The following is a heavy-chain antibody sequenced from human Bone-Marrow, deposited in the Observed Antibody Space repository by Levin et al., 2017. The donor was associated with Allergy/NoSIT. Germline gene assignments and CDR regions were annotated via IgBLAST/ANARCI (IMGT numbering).Heavy chain of an antibody. CDR2: IRSKANSYAT. V-gene: IGHV3-73*01. CDR1: GFTFSGSA. D-gene: IGHD5-18*01. J-gene: IGHJ3*02. Sequence: GESLKISCAASGFTFSGSAMHWVRQASGKGLEWVGRIRSKANSYATAYAASVKGRFTISRDDSKNTAYLQMNSLKTEDTAVYYCTRRGYSYGTDAFDIWGQGTMVTVSS. CDR3: TRRGYSYGTDAFDI.